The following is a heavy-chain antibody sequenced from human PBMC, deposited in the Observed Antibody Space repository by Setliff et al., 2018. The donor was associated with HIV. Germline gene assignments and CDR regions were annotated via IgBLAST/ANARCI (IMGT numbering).Heavy chain of an antibody. J-gene: IGHJ3*02. Sequence: PSETLSLTCAVYGGSFSGHYWSWIRQPPGKGPEWIGEINHSGSTYYNPSLKSRVTMSLDTSNNQFSLKLSSVTAADTAVYYCARGFEAADAFHIWGQGTMVT. CDR1: GGSFSGHY. CDR3: ARGFEAADAFHI. D-gene: IGHD6-25*01. CDR2: INHSGST. V-gene: IGHV4-34*09.